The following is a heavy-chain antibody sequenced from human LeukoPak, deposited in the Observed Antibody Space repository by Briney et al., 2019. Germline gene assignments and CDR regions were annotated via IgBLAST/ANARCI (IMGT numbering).Heavy chain of an antibody. Sequence: GGSLRLSCAASGFTFSSYWMSWVRQAPGTGLEWVANINQDGTGKYYVDSVKGRFTISRDNAKNSLYLQMNSLRAEDTAVYFCARDSPPRYSGSAGGEGYWGQGTLVTVSS. V-gene: IGHV3-7*01. CDR1: GFTFSSYW. CDR2: INQDGTGK. J-gene: IGHJ4*02. CDR3: ARDSPPRYSGSAGGEGY. D-gene: IGHD1-26*01.